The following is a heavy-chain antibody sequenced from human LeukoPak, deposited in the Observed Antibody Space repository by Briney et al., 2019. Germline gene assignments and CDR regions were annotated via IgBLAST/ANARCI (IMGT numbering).Heavy chain of an antibody. Sequence: ASVKVSCKASGYTFTGYYMHWGRQAPGQGLEWMGWINPNSGGTNYAQKFQGRVTMTRDTSISTAYMELSRLRSDDTAVYHCAREVVAAAANNWFDPWGQGTLVTVSS. D-gene: IGHD6-13*01. J-gene: IGHJ5*02. V-gene: IGHV1-2*02. CDR2: INPNSGGT. CDR1: GYTFTGYY. CDR3: AREVVAAAANNWFDP.